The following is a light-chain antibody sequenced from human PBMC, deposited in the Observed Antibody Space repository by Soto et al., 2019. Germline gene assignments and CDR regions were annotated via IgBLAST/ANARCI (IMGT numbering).Light chain of an antibody. Sequence: DIQMTQSPSSLSASVGDSVTITCRASQSISNYLNWYQQKPGKAPNLLIYAASSLQSGVPSRFSGSGSGTDFTLTISSLQPEDFATYYCQQTYSTLWTFGQGTKVEIK. CDR3: QQTYSTLWT. J-gene: IGKJ1*01. V-gene: IGKV1-39*01. CDR2: AAS. CDR1: QSISNY.